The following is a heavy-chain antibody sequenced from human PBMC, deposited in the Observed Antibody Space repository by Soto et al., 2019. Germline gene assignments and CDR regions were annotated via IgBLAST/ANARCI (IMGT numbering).Heavy chain of an antibody. CDR3: ARDLEPRPGPAKYYYYYGMDV. Sequence: GGSLRLSCAASGFTFSSYAMHWVRQAPGKGLEWVAVISYDGSNKYYADSVKGRFTISRANSKNTLYLQLNSLRAEDTAVYYCARDLEPRPGPAKYYYYYGMDVWGQGTTVTVSS. J-gene: IGHJ6*02. D-gene: IGHD6-6*01. CDR2: ISYDGSNK. V-gene: IGHV3-30-3*01. CDR1: GFTFSSYA.